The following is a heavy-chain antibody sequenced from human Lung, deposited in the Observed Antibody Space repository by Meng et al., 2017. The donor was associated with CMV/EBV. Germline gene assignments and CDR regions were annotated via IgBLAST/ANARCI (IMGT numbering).Heavy chain of an antibody. CDR1: GGXISSYY. CDR3: AREVKGSYDFWSGYNWFDP. Sequence: SXTXSLXCTVSGGXISSYYWSWIRQPPGKGLEWIGYIYYSGSTNYNPSLKSRVTISVDTSKNQFSLKLSSVTAADTAVYYCAREVKGSYDFWSGYNWFDPWXQGTLVTVSS. V-gene: IGHV4-59*01. J-gene: IGHJ5*02. D-gene: IGHD3-3*01. CDR2: IYYSGST.